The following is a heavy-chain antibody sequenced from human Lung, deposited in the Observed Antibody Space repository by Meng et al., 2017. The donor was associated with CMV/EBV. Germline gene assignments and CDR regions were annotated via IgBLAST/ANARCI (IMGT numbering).Heavy chain of an antibody. Sequence: GSLRLXCAVYGGSFSGYYWSWIRQPPGKGLEWIGEINHSGSTNYNPSLKSRVTISVDTSKNQFSLKLSSVTAAETAVYYCASASSGWYNNGFEPWGQGTMVTVSS. V-gene: IGHV4-34*01. CDR1: GGSFSGYY. D-gene: IGHD6-19*01. CDR3: ASASSGWYNNGFEP. CDR2: INHSGST. J-gene: IGHJ5*02.